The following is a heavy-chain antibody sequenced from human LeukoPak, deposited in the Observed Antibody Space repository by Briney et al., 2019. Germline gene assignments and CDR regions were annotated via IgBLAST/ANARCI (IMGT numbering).Heavy chain of an antibody. Sequence: SETLSLTCTVSGDSISSFYWSWIRQPAGKGLEWIGRIYSSGSTNYNPSLESRVTMSVDTSKNQLSLKLSSVTAADTAVYYCARISSSNWYNERGAFDVWGQGTMVTVSS. J-gene: IGHJ3*01. CDR1: GDSISSFY. CDR3: ARISSSNWYNERGAFDV. CDR2: IYSSGST. V-gene: IGHV4-4*07. D-gene: IGHD6-13*01.